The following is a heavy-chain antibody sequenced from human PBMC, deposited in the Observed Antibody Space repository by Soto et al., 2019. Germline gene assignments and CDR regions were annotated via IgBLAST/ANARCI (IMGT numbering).Heavy chain of an antibody. Sequence: QVQLQQWGAGLLKPSETLSITCAVYGGSFSGYYWSWIRQPPGKGLEWIGEINHSGSTNYNPSLKSRVTISVDTSKNQFSLKLSSVTAADTAVYYCAREYGGNSGTFDYWGQGTLVTVSS. CDR3: AREYGGNSGTFDY. J-gene: IGHJ4*02. D-gene: IGHD2-21*02. CDR1: GGSFSGYY. V-gene: IGHV4-34*01. CDR2: INHSGST.